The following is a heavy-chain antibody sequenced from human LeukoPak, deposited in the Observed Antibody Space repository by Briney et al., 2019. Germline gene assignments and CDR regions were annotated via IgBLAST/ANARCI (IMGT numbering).Heavy chain of an antibody. J-gene: IGHJ3*02. Sequence: SETLSLTCTVYGGSISGYYWSWIRQPAGKGLEWIGRVYTSGSTHYNPSLTSRATISVDSSKTQFSLKLSSVTAADTAVYYCARLISGTTTGFDIWGQGTMVTVSS. CDR2: VYTSGST. CDR3: ARLISGTTTGFDI. V-gene: IGHV4-59*10. D-gene: IGHD1-7*01. CDR1: GGSISGYY.